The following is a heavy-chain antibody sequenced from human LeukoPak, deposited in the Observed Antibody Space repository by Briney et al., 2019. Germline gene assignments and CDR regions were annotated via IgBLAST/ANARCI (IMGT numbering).Heavy chain of an antibody. Sequence: PSETLSLTCTVSGGSISSYYWNWIRQPAGKGLEWIGRIYTSGSTSYNSSLKSRVTISVDTSKNQFSLKLSSVTAADTAVYYCARGPAKDRRWDYWGQGTLVTVSS. CDR3: ARGPAKDRRWDY. D-gene: IGHD2-15*01. CDR2: IYTSGST. V-gene: IGHV4-4*07. CDR1: GGSISSYY. J-gene: IGHJ4*02.